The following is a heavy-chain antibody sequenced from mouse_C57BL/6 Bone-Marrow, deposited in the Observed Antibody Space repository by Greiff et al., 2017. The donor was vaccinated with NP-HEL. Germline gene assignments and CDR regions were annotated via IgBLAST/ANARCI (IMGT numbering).Heavy chain of an antibody. CDR3: ARGDYYGSRHYFDD. J-gene: IGHJ2*01. D-gene: IGHD1-1*01. V-gene: IGHV1-64*01. CDR1: GYTFTSYW. Sequence: QVQLQQPGAELVKPGASVKLSCKASGYTFTSYWMHWVKQRPGQGLEWIGMIHPNSGSTNYNEKFKSKATLTVDKPSSTAYIQLSSLTSEDSAVYYCARGDYYGSRHYFDDWGQGTTLTVSS. CDR2: IHPNSGST.